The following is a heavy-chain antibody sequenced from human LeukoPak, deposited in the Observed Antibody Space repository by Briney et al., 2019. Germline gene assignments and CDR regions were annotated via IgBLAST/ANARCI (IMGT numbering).Heavy chain of an antibody. V-gene: IGHV1-8*03. CDR2: MNPNSGNT. CDR3: ARDLSRRITIFGVVAL. Sequence: ASVKVSCKASGYTFTSYDINWVRQATGQGLEWMGWMNPNSGNTGYAQKFQGRVTITRNTSISTAYMELSSLRSEDTAVYYCARDLSRRITIFGVVALWGQGTLVTVSS. CDR1: GYTFTSYD. J-gene: IGHJ4*02. D-gene: IGHD3-3*01.